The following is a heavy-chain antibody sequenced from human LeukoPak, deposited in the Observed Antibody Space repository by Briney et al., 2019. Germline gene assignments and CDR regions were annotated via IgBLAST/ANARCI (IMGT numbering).Heavy chain of an antibody. Sequence: ASVRVSCKASGYTCTSYAMHWVRQAPGQRLEWMGWINAGNGNTKYSQKFQGRVTITRDTSASTAYMELSSLRSEDTAVYYCARDLRRYSSGWYDYWGQGTLVTVSS. J-gene: IGHJ4*02. V-gene: IGHV1-3*01. CDR2: INAGNGNT. D-gene: IGHD6-19*01. CDR1: GYTCTSYA. CDR3: ARDLRRYSSGWYDY.